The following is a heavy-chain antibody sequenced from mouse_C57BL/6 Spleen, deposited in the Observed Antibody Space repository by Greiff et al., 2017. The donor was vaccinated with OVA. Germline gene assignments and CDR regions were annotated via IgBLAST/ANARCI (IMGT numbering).Heavy chain of an antibody. CDR3: ARDEGDGGAWFAY. CDR2: ISDGGSYT. V-gene: IGHV5-4*01. D-gene: IGHD3-3*01. Sequence: EVKLVESGGGLVKPGGSLKLSCAASGFTFSSYAMSWVRQTPEKRLEWVATISDGGSYTYYPDNVKGRFTISRDNAKNNMYLQMSHLKSEDTAMYYCARDEGDGGAWFAYWGQGTLVTVSA. J-gene: IGHJ3*01. CDR1: GFTFSSYA.